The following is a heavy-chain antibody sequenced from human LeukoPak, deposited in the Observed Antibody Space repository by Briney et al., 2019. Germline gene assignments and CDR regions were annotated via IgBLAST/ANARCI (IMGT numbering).Heavy chain of an antibody. V-gene: IGHV1-2*02. D-gene: IGHD2-15*01. CDR3: ATPTERLLPDY. CDR2: INPNSGDT. Sequence: ASEKVSCKASGYRFTDYFMHWVRQAPGQGLEWMGWINPNSGDTDYAQKFQGRDTLTRDASIGTAYMELTRLRSDDTAVYYCATPTERLLPDYWGQGTLVTVSS. J-gene: IGHJ4*02. CDR1: GYRFTDYF.